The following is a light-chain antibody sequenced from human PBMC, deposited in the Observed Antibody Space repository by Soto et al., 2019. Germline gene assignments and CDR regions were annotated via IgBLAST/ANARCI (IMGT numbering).Light chain of an antibody. V-gene: IGLV2-8*01. J-gene: IGLJ1*01. Sequence: QSVLTQPPSASGSPGQSVTISCTGTSSDVGGYNFVSWYQQHSGKAPQLIIYEVTKRPSGVPDRFSGSKSGNTASLTVSWLQTEDEADYYCSSYAATNNSVFRSAPKVTVL. CDR3: SSYAATNNSV. CDR2: EVT. CDR1: SSDVGGYNF.